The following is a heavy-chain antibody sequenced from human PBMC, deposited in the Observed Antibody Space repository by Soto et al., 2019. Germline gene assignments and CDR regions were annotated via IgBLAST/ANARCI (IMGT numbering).Heavy chain of an antibody. V-gene: IGHV3-30*18. J-gene: IGHJ4*02. CDR1: GFTFRSYG. D-gene: IGHD6-13*01. Sequence: GGSLRLSCAASGFTFRSYGMHWVRQAPGKGLEWVAVISYDGSNKYYADSVKGRFTISRDNSKNTLYLQMNSLRAEDTAVYYCAKDRGHWGQQLVMGPIDYWGQGTLVTVSS. CDR3: AKDRGHWGQQLVMGPIDY. CDR2: ISYDGSNK.